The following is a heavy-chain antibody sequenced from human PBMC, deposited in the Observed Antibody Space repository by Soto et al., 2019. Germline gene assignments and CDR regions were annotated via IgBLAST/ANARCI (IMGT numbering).Heavy chain of an antibody. J-gene: IGHJ4*02. Sequence: PGGSLRLSCAASGVTFGSGALHWVRHAQGKGLEWVSAISGTGGSPSYADPVTGRFTTSRDNSNNTLYPQMTSLRAEDTAVYYCAQNAMAGTGDSDSWGQGTLVTAPQ. CDR3: AQNAMAGTGDSDS. CDR1: GVTFGSGA. V-gene: IGHV3-23*01. CDR2: ISGTGGSP. D-gene: IGHD6-19*01.